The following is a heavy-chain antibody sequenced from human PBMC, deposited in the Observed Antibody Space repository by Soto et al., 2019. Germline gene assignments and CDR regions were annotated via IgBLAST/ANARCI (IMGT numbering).Heavy chain of an antibody. CDR2: IWYDGSNR. V-gene: IGHV3-33*06. CDR1: GFTFSDYG. J-gene: IGHJ6*02. Sequence: QVQLVESGGGVVQPGRSLRLSCAASGFTFSDYGMHWVRQAPGKGLEGVAVIWYDGSNRYYADSVYGRFTISRDNSKNTVSLQLNSLRANATAIYYCANDFNYYAAGISPHGMDVWGQGTTVIVSS. D-gene: IGHD3-10*01. CDR3: ANDFNYYAAGISPHGMDV.